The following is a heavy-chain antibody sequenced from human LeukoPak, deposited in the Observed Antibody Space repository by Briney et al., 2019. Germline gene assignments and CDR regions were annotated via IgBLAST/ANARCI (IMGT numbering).Heavy chain of an antibody. CDR2: IRYDGSNK. Sequence: GESLTLSCVASGFTFSSYGMNWVRQPPGEGLEWVAFIRYDGSNKYYADSVKGRFTISRDNSRDTLHLQMNSLRAEDTAVYYCAKDNYDYGDYDGGDYWGQGTLVTVSS. D-gene: IGHD4-17*01. CDR3: AKDNYDYGDYDGGDY. V-gene: IGHV3-30*02. J-gene: IGHJ4*02. CDR1: GFTFSSYG.